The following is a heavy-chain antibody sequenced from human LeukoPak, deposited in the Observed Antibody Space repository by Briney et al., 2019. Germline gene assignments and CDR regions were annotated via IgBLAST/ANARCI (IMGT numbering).Heavy chain of an antibody. CDR2: IYHSGST. Sequence: SETLSLTCTVSGYSISSGYYWGWIRQPPGKGLEWIGSIYHSGSTYYNPSLKSRVTISVDTSKNQFSLKLSSVTAADTAVYYCARDSFGNSSSWYWGYFDYRGQGTLVTVSS. D-gene: IGHD6-13*01. CDR1: GYSISSGYY. V-gene: IGHV4-38-2*02. J-gene: IGHJ4*02. CDR3: ARDSFGNSSSWYWGYFDY.